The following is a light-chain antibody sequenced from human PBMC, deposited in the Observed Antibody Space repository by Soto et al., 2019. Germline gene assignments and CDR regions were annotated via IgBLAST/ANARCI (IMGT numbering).Light chain of an antibody. CDR3: SSYRSSSTPLI. V-gene: IGLV2-14*01. CDR1: SSDVGGYNY. J-gene: IGLJ1*01. Sequence: QSALTQPASVSGSPGQSITISCTGTSSDVGGYNYVSWYQQHPGKAPKLMIYEVSNRPSGVSNRFSGSKSGNTACLTIAGLQAEDEADYYCSSYRSSSTPLIFGTGTKVTVL. CDR2: EVS.